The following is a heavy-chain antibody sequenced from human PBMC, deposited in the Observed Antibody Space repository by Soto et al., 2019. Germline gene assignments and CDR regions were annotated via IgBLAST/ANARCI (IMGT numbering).Heavy chain of an antibody. J-gene: IGHJ6*02. CDR3: AREMKAAAGIDYYYGMDV. CDR1: GGTFSSYA. CDR2: IIPIFGTA. Sequence: SVKVSCKASGGTFSSYAISWVRQAPGQGLEWMGGIIPIFGTANYAQKFQGRVTITADESTSTSYMGLSSLRSEDTAVYYCAREMKAAAGIDYYYGMDVWGQGTTVTVSS. D-gene: IGHD6-13*01. V-gene: IGHV1-69*13.